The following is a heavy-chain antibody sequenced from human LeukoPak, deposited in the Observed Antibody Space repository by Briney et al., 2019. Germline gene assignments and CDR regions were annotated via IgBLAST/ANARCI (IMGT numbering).Heavy chain of an antibody. CDR3: ARIHGGYPFDY. D-gene: IGHD2-15*01. CDR2: ISSSGNTI. J-gene: IGHJ4*02. V-gene: IGHV3-48*03. CDR1: GFTFSSFE. Sequence: GGSLRLSCAASGFTFSSFEMNWVRRAPGKGLEWVSYISSSGNTIYYAESVKGRFTISRDNSKNSLYLQMNSLRAEDTAVYYCARIHGGYPFDYWGQGTLVTVSS.